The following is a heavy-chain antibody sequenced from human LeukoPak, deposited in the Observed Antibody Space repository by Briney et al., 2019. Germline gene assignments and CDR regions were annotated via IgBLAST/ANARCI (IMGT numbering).Heavy chain of an antibody. CDR2: INPDSGGT. J-gene: IGHJ4*02. V-gene: IGHV1-2*02. Sequence: ASVKVSCKASGYTFNDCYMHWVRQAPGQGLEWMGRINPDSGGTNYAQKFQGRVTMTRDTSISTAYMELSRLRSDDTAVYYCARVRRGRDGYYYFDYWGQGTLVTVSS. D-gene: IGHD5-24*01. CDR3: ARVRRGRDGYYYFDY. CDR1: GYTFNDCY.